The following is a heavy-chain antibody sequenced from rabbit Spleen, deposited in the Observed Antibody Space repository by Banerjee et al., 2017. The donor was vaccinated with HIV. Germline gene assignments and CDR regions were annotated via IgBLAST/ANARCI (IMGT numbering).Heavy chain of an antibody. V-gene: IGHV1S45*01. D-gene: IGHD1-1*01. J-gene: IGHJ4*01. CDR2: INTATGKA. Sequence: QEQLKESGGGLVKPEGSLTLTCKASGFSFSDRDVMCWVRQAPGKGLEWIACINTATGKAVYASWAKGRFTISKTSSNTVTLQMTSLTAADTATCFCARDLVGVIGWNFNLWGPGTLVTVS. CDR1: GFSFSDRDV. CDR3: ARDLVGVIGWNFNL.